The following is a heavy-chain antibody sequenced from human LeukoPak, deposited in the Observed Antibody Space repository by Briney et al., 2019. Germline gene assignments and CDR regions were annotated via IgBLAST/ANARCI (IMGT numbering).Heavy chain of an antibody. J-gene: IGHJ4*02. CDR1: GGSISRYY. CDR2: IYYSGST. V-gene: IGHV4-59*08. Sequence: PSETLSLTCTVSGGSISRYYWSWIRQPPGEGLEWIGYIYYSGSTNYNPSLKGRVTISVDTSKNQFSLKLSSVTAADTAVYYCARGGYSSRVDYWGQGTLVTVSS. CDR3: ARGGYSSRVDY. D-gene: IGHD6-13*01.